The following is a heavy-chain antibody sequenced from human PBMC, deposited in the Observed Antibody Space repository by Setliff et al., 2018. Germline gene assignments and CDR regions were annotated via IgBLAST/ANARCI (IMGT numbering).Heavy chain of an antibody. CDR3: VRCGGVRGVLYNWFDP. J-gene: IGHJ5*02. V-gene: IGHV1-2*02. D-gene: IGHD3-10*01. CDR2: INAKSGGT. CDR1: GFTLSEYY. Sequence: ASVKVSCKASGFTLSEYYMHWVRRAPGQGLEWMGSINAKSGGTNYAQKFRGRIIITRDTSIATVYLELSGLQSDDTAIYFCVRCGGVRGVLYNWFDPWGQGTLVTVSS.